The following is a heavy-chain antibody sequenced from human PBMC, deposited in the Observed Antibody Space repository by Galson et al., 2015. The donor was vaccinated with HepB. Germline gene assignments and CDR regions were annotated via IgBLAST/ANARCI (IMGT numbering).Heavy chain of an antibody. CDR2: INAGNGNT. J-gene: IGHJ6*02. CDR1: GYTFTSYA. Sequence: SVKVSCKASGYTFTSYAMHWVRQAPGQRLEWMGWINAGNGNTKYSQKFQGRVTITRDTSASTAYMELSSLRSEDTAVYYCARDLRVLRYFDWQFYYYYYGMDVWGQGTTVTVSS. V-gene: IGHV1-3*01. D-gene: IGHD3-9*01. CDR3: ARDLRVLRYFDWQFYYYYYGMDV.